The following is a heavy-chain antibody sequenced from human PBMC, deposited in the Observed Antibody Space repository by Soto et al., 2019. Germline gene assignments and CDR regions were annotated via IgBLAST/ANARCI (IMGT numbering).Heavy chain of an antibody. CDR3: ARDPVCDFLSGSPACYYYGMDV. D-gene: IGHD3-3*01. CDR1: GFTFSDYY. J-gene: IGHJ6*04. V-gene: IGHV3-11*01. Sequence: GGSLRLSCAASGFTFSDYYMSWIRQAPGKGLEWVSYISSSGSTIYYADSVKGRFTISRDNAKNSLYLQMNSLRAEDTAVYYCARDPVCDFLSGSPACYYYGMDVWGKGTTVTVSS. CDR2: ISSSGSTI.